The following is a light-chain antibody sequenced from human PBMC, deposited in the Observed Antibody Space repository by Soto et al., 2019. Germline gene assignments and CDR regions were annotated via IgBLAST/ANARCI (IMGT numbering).Light chain of an antibody. J-gene: IGKJ5*01. V-gene: IGKV1-39*01. CDR3: QQTYDTPIT. CDR1: QSINRY. Sequence: SPCSLSAYVRDRVTITCRTSQSINRYLNWYQQTPGRAPKLLIYAASILHSGVPPRFSGSGVGTYFTLTINGLQPEDFTAYYCQQTYDTPITFGQRRLLEVK. CDR2: AAS.